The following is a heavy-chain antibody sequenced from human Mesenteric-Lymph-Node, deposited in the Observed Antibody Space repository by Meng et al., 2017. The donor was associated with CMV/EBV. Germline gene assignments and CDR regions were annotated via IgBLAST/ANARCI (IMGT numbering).Heavy chain of an antibody. J-gene: IGHJ5*02. Sequence: YPFIDYGFSWVRQAPGQGLEWVGWISGYKGDTKYAQKFQGRVTMATDTSTSTAYMELRSLRFDDTAVYYCARESRRYGSGSRNWFDPWGQGTLVTVSS. V-gene: IGHV1-18*01. CDR2: ISGYKGDT. D-gene: IGHD3-10*01. CDR3: ARESRRYGSGSRNWFDP. CDR1: YPFIDYG.